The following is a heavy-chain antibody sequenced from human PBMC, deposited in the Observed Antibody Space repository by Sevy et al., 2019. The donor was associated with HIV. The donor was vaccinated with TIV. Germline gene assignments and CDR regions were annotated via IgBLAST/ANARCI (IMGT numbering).Heavy chain of an antibody. CDR1: GFTFSSYA. CDR3: ATLRSGVLMHHSYFDY. CDR2: ISGSGATT. D-gene: IGHD3-10*02. J-gene: IGHJ4*02. Sequence: GGSLRLSCGVSGFTFSSYAMTWVRQPPGKGLEWVASISGSGATTSYADSVKVRFTISRANSKNALHLQMNSLRAEDTAVYYCATLRSGVLMHHSYFDYWGQGTLVTVSS. V-gene: IGHV3-23*01.